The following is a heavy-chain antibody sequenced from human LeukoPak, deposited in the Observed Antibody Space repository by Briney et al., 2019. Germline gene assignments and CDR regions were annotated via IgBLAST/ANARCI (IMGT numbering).Heavy chain of an antibody. Sequence: GGSLRLSCAASGFTFRSYWMHWVRQAPGKGLVWVSRINSDGRSTSYADTVKGRCTISRDNAKNTLYLQMNSLRAEDTAVYYCARLYGGYGDYYFDYWGQGTLVTVSS. CDR1: GFTFRSYW. V-gene: IGHV3-74*01. J-gene: IGHJ4*02. CDR2: INSDGRST. D-gene: IGHD4-17*01. CDR3: ARLYGGYGDYYFDY.